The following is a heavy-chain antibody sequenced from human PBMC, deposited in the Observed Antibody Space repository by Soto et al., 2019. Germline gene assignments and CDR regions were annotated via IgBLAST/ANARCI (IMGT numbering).Heavy chain of an antibody. Sequence: SETLALTCTVSSGSGINDDWWGCVRQSPGKGLEWIAEIYRSGSTFYNPSLKRRAAISVDRSKNQFSLFLTSVTAADTAVYSCARSPNPQGPDYDYWGPGTLVTVSS. V-gene: IGHV4-4*02. CDR3: ARSPNPQGPDYDY. CDR1: SGSGINDDW. J-gene: IGHJ4*02. CDR2: IYRSGST. D-gene: IGHD2-8*01.